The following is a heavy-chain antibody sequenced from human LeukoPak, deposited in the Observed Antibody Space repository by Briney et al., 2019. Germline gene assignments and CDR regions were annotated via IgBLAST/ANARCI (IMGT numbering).Heavy chain of an antibody. CDR3: ARGGKATVVTM. J-gene: IGHJ4*02. CDR1: GGSINSYY. CDR2: IYSSGST. Sequence: SETLSLTCTVSGGSINSYYWSWIRQPAGKGLEWIGRIYSSGSTNYNPSLKSRVYMSVDTYKTQFSLKLTSVTAADTAVYYCARGGKATVVTMWGQGILVTVSS. V-gene: IGHV4-4*07. D-gene: IGHD4-23*01.